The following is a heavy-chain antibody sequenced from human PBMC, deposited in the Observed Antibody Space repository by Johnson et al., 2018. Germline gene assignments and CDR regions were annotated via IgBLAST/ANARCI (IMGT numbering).Heavy chain of an antibody. CDR3: ARAKGCSGWYGWFQH. J-gene: IGHJ1*01. V-gene: IGHV4-34*01. Sequence: QVQLQQWGAGLLKPSETLSLTCAVYGGSFSGYYWSWIRQPPGKGLEWIGEINHSGSTNYNSSLKSRVTISTDTSKNQFSLNLSSVTAADTAWYYCARAKGCSGWYGWFQHWGQGTLVTVSS. D-gene: IGHD6-19*01. CDR1: GGSFSGYY. CDR2: INHSGST.